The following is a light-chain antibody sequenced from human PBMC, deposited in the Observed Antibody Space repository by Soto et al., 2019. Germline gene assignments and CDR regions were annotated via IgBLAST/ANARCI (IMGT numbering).Light chain of an antibody. CDR1: SGSVSTNYY. J-gene: IGLJ7*01. V-gene: IGLV8-61*01. Sequence: QTVVTQEPSLSVSPGGTVTFTCGLTSGSVSTNYYPSWYQQTPGQAPRTLMYSTNTRSSGVPDRFSGSILGNKAAPTITGAQADDESDYYCVLYMGSGLNVFGGGTQLTVL. CDR3: VLYMGSGLNV. CDR2: STN.